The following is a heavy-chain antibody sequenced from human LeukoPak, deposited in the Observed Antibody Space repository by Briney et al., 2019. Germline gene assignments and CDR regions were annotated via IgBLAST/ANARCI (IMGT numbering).Heavy chain of an antibody. J-gene: IGHJ4*02. D-gene: IGHD3-22*01. CDR2: IYHSGST. CDR1: GGSISSSNW. CDR3: ARFRINYYDSSGIWYYFDY. V-gene: IGHV4-4*02. Sequence: PSETLSLTCAVSGGSISSSNWWSWVRQPPGKGLEWIGEIYHSGSTNYNPSLKSRVTISVDTSKNQFSLKLSSVTAADTAVYYCARFRINYYDSSGIWYYFDYWGQGTLVTVSS.